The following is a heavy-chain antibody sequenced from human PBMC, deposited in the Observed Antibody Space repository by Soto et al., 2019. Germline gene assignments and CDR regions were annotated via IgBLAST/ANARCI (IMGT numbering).Heavy chain of an antibody. Sequence: GGSLRLSCAASGFTFSDYFMTWVRQAPGKGLEWVATIKQDGNERYYVDSVKGRFTVSRDNSKNTLYLQMNSLRAEDTAVYYCAKDRTTGTTGIYYHYGMDVWGQGTTVTVSS. CDR2: IKQDGNER. J-gene: IGHJ6*02. D-gene: IGHD1-1*01. CDR3: AKDRTTGTTGIYYHYGMDV. CDR1: GFTFSDYF. V-gene: IGHV3-7*03.